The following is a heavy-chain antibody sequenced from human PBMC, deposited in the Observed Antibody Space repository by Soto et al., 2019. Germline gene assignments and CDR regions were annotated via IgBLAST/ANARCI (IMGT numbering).Heavy chain of an antibody. V-gene: IGHV3-48*02. CDR3: AKTYYDILTGYYEDY. CDR2: ISSSSSTI. J-gene: IGHJ4*02. D-gene: IGHD3-9*01. CDR1: GFTFSSYS. Sequence: LRLSCAASGFTFSSYSMNWVRQAPGKGLEWVSYISSSSSTIYYADSVKGRFTISRDNAKNSLYLQMNSLRDEDTAVYYCAKTYYDILTGYYEDYWGQGTLVTVSS.